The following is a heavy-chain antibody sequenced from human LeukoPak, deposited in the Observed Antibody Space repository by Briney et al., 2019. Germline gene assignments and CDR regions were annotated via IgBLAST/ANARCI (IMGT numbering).Heavy chain of an antibody. J-gene: IGHJ4*02. D-gene: IGHD5-12*01. Sequence: GGSLRLSCAASGFSFSSYGLHWVRQAPGKGLEWVSAISYGGKNIHYADSVKGRFTISRDNSRNTVYLQMNSLRVEDTAVYYCARTYSRESGYDFVFHYWGQGTRVTVSS. CDR3: ARTYSRESGYDFVFHY. CDR2: ISYGGKNI. V-gene: IGHV3-33*01. CDR1: GFSFSSYG.